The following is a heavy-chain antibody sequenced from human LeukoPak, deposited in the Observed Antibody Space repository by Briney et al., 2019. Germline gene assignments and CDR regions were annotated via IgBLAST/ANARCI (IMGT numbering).Heavy chain of an antibody. J-gene: IGHJ4*02. Sequence: SETLSLTCTVSGGSISSYYWSWIRQPPGKGLEWIGHIHYSGSTNHNPSLKSRVTISVDTSKNQSSMKLSSVTAADTAAYYCRRTESRGWYVFDYWGQGTLVTVSS. CDR1: GGSISSYY. CDR3: RRTESRGWYVFDY. D-gene: IGHD6-19*01. V-gene: IGHV4-59*01. CDR2: IHYSGST.